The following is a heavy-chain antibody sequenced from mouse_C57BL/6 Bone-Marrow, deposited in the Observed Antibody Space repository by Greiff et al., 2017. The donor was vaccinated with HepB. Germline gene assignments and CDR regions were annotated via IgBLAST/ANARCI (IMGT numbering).Heavy chain of an antibody. CDR1: GYTFTSYW. CDR2: IHPNSGST. Sequence: QVQLKQPGAELVKPGASVKLSCKASGYTFTSYWMHWVKQRPGQGLEWIGMIHPNSGSTNYNEKFKSKATLTVDKSSSTAYMHLSSLTSEDSAVYYCARPNWDDDFDYWGQGTTLTVSS. D-gene: IGHD4-1*01. CDR3: ARPNWDDDFDY. V-gene: IGHV1-64*01. J-gene: IGHJ2*01.